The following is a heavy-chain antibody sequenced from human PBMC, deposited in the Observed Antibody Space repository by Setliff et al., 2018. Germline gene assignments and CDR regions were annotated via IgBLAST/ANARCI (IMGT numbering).Heavy chain of an antibody. J-gene: IGHJ6*03. CDR3: ARVSRFLYVDV. CDR1: GGTFSDYF. CDR2: INHSGNT. D-gene: IGHD3-3*01. Sequence: SETLSLTCGASGGTFSDYFWTWIRQSPGKGLEWIGEINHSGNTYYNPSLKSRVTISLDTSRKQFSLKLTSVTAADTALYYCARVSRFLYVDVWGKGTTVTVSS. V-gene: IGHV4-34*01.